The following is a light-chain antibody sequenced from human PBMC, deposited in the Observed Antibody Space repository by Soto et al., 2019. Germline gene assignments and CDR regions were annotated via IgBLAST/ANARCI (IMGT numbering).Light chain of an antibody. CDR2: EAS. CDR1: QGIGTQ. J-gene: IGKJ3*01. V-gene: IGKV3D-11*01. CDR3: QLRTNWPG. Sequence: EIVLTQSPATLSLSPGERATLSCRASQGIGTQLAWYQQKPGQTPRLLIYEASNSAAGVPAKFSGSGSGTDFTLPISRLEAEDFALYFCQLRTNWPGFGPGTKV.